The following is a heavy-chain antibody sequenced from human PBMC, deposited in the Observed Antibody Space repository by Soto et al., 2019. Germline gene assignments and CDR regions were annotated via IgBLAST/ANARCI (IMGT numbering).Heavy chain of an antibody. J-gene: IGHJ4*02. CDR3: AKAPVVTVVTPSGYYFDY. Sequence: GGSLRLSCAASGFTFSSYAMSWVRQAPGKXLEWVSAISGSGGSTYYADSVKGRFTISRDNSKNTLYLQMNSLRAEDTAVYYCAKAPVVTVVTPSGYYFDYWGQGTLVTVSS. CDR1: GFTFSSYA. CDR2: ISGSGGST. V-gene: IGHV3-23*01. D-gene: IGHD2-21*02.